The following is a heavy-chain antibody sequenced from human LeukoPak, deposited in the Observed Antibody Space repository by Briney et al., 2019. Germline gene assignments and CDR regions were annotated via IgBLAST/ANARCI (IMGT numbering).Heavy chain of an antibody. J-gene: IGHJ5*02. CDR2: IWYDGSNK. Sequence: PGGSLRLSCAASGFTFSSYGMHWVRQAPGKGLGWVAVIWYDGSNKYYADSVKGPFTISRDNSKNTLYLQMNSLRAEDTAVYYCAKDLAVAVAGTVAWGQGTLVTVSS. V-gene: IGHV3-33*06. CDR3: AKDLAVAVAGTVA. D-gene: IGHD6-19*01. CDR1: GFTFSSYG.